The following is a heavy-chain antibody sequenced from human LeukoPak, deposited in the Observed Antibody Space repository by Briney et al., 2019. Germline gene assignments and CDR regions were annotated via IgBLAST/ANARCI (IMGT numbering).Heavy chain of an antibody. CDR3: AREHRYYYDSSGPAPYYFDY. CDR1: GYTFTSYA. J-gene: IGHJ4*02. CDR2: INAGNGNT. Sequence: ASVKVSCKASGYTFTSYAMHWVRQAPGQRLEWMGWINAGNGNTKYSQKFQGRVTITRDTSASTAYMELSRLRSDDTAVYYCAREHRYYYDSSGPAPYYFDYWGQGTLVTVSS. V-gene: IGHV1-3*01. D-gene: IGHD3-22*01.